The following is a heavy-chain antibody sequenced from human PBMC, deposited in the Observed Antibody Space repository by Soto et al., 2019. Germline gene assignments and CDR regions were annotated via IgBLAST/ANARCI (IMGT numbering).Heavy chain of an antibody. CDR1: GGTFGSYA. V-gene: IGHV1-69*01. CDR3: AREAPYCTSATCPKFYDMDV. CDR2: IIPILNSP. J-gene: IGHJ6*02. D-gene: IGHD2-2*01. Sequence: QVQLVQSGAEVKKPGSSVKVSCKASGGTFGSYAITWVRRAPGQGLEWLGGIIPILNSPAYAQKFQARVVITADEITNTAYMELNSLRFDDTAVYYCAREAPYCTSATCPKFYDMDVWGQGTTVTVPS.